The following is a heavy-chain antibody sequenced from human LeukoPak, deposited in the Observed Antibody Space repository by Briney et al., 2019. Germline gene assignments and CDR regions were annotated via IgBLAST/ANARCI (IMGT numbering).Heavy chain of an antibody. J-gene: IGHJ4*02. CDR2: ISWNSGSI. V-gene: IGHV3-9*01. CDR3: AKVIAAAGTKWAFDY. CDR1: GFTFDDHA. Sequence: GGSLRLSCAASGFTFDDHAMHWVRQAPGKGLEWVSGISWNSGSIGYADSVKGRFTISRDNAKNSLYLQMNSLRAEDTALYYCAKVIAAAGTKWAFDYWGQGTLVTVSS. D-gene: IGHD6-13*01.